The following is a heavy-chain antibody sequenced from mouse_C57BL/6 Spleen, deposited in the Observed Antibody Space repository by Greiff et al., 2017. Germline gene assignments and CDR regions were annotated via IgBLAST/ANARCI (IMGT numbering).Heavy chain of an antibody. J-gene: IGHJ2*01. V-gene: IGHV5-4*01. CDR2: ISDGGSYT. D-gene: IGHD1-2*01. Sequence: DVMLVESGGGLVKPGGSLKLSCAASGFTFSSYAMSWVRQTPEKRLEWVATISDGGSYTYYPDNVKGRLTISRDNAKNNLYLQMSHLKSEDTAMYYCARDPLDYWGQGTTLTVSS. CDR3: ARDPLDY. CDR1: GFTFSSYA.